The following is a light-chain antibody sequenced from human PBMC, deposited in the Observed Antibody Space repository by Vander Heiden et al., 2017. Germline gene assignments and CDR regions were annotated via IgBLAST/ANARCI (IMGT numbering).Light chain of an antibody. V-gene: IGLV1-44*01. Sequence: QSVLTQPPPASGTLGQRVTISCSGSSSNIGINTVNWYQQLPGTAPKLLIYSNNQRPSGVPDRFSGSKSGTSASLAISGLQSEDEADYYCAAWDDSLNGPVFGGGTKLTVL. CDR3: AAWDDSLNGPV. J-gene: IGLJ3*02. CDR2: SNN. CDR1: SSNIGINT.